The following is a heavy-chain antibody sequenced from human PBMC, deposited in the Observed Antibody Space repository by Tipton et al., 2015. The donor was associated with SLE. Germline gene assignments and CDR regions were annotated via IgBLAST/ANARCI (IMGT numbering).Heavy chain of an antibody. Sequence: TLSLTCTVSGGSISSYYWSWIRQPPGKGLEWIGYIYTSGSTNYNPSLKSRVTISVDTSKNQFSLKLSSVTAADTAVYYCARHTVGATDYFDYWGQGTLVTVSS. J-gene: IGHJ4*02. V-gene: IGHV4-59*08. CDR3: ARHTVGATDYFDY. D-gene: IGHD1-26*01. CDR2: IYTSGST. CDR1: GGSISSYY.